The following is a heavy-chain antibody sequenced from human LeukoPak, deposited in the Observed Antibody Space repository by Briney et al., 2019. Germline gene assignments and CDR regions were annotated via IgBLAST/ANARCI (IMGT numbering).Heavy chain of an antibody. CDR2: ISGSGGST. CDR3: AMGSYYDSSGYLLEGY. V-gene: IGHV3-23*01. D-gene: IGHD3-22*01. J-gene: IGHJ4*02. CDR1: GFTFSSYA. Sequence: GGSLRLSCAASGFTFSSYAMSWVRQAPGKGLEWVSAISGSGGSTYYADSVKGRFTISRDNSKNTLYLQMNSLRAEDTAVYYRAMGSYYDSSGYLLEGYWGQGTLVTVSS.